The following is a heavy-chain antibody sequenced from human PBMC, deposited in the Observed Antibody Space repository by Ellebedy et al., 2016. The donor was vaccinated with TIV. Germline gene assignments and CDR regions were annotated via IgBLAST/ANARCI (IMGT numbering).Heavy chain of an antibody. CDR2: INNDGSRT. Sequence: GESLKISCAASGFTFSSHWMHWVRQAPGKGLVWISSINNDGSRTRYADSVKGRFTISRDNSRNTLYLQMNSLRAEDTAIYYCAKDQVGGDGRWVFDIWGQGTMVTVSS. J-gene: IGHJ3*02. D-gene: IGHD3-16*01. V-gene: IGHV3-74*01. CDR1: GFTFSSHW. CDR3: AKDQVGGDGRWVFDI.